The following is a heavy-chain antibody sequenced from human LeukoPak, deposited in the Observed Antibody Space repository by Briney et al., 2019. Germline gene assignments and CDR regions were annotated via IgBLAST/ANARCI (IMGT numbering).Heavy chain of an antibody. CDR2: INSDGSST. V-gene: IGHV3-74*01. CDR3: ARGSFTLRDGDYETGDY. CDR1: GFTSSSYW. J-gene: IGHJ4*02. Sequence: PGGSLRLSCAASGFTSSSYWMHWVRQAPGKGLVWVSRINSDGSSTSYADSVKGRFTISRDNAKNSLYLQMNSLRAEDTAVYYCARGSFTLRDGDYETGDYWGQGTLVTVSS. D-gene: IGHD4-17*01.